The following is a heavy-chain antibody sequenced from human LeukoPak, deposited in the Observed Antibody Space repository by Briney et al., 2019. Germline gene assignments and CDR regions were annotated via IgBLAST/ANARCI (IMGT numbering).Heavy chain of an antibody. Sequence: SETLSLTCAVSGGSISSGGYYWGWIRQPPGKGLEWIGSIYYSGSTYYNPSLKSRVTISVDTSKNQFSLKLSSVTAADTAVYYCARLADYGDYADAYGMDVWGQGTTVTVSS. V-gene: IGHV4-39*01. D-gene: IGHD4-17*01. CDR3: ARLADYGDYADAYGMDV. CDR2: IYYSGST. J-gene: IGHJ6*02. CDR1: GGSISSGGYY.